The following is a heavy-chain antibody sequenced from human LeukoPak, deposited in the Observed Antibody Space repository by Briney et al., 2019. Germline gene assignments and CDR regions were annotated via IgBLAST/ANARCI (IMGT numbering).Heavy chain of an antibody. V-gene: IGHV3-23*01. Sequence: GGSLRLSCAASGFTFSSYAMSWVRQAPGKGLEWVSAISGSGGSTYYADSVKGRFTISRDNSKNTLFLQMNSLRAEDTALYYCARLRNYGSGTNNYYFDYWGQGTQVTVSS. CDR2: ISGSGGST. D-gene: IGHD3-10*01. CDR1: GFTFSSYA. CDR3: ARLRNYGSGTNNYYFDY. J-gene: IGHJ4*02.